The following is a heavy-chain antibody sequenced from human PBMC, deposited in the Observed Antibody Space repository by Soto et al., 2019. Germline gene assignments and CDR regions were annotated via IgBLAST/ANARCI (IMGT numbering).Heavy chain of an antibody. CDR1: GFSFDDYA. CDR2: IRGKAYGGTP. D-gene: IGHD6-13*01. CDR3: TRSATVTTGYYFDS. Sequence: GGSLRLSCTTSGFSFDDYAMNWVRQAPGKGLEWVGFIRGKAYGGTPKYAASAKGRFTISVDDSKNIAYLQMNSLKTEDTAVYFCTRSATVTTGYYFDSWGQGTLVTVSS. V-gene: IGHV3-49*04. J-gene: IGHJ4*02.